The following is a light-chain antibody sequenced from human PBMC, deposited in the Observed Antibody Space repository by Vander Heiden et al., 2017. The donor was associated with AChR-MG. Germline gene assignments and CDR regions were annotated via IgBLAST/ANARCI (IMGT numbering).Light chain of an antibody. V-gene: IGKV3-20*01. Sequence: EIALTQSPGTLSLSPGERATLSCRASQSVSSSSLAWYQQKPGQAPRLLIYGASTRAAGIPDRFGGSGSGTDFTLTISRLEPEDFAVYYCQQYGSSFTFGPGTKVDIK. CDR3: QQYGSSFT. CDR2: GAS. CDR1: QSVSSSS. J-gene: IGKJ3*01.